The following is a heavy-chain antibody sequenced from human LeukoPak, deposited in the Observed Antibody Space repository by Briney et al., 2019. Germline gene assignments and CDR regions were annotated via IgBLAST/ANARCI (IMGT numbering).Heavy chain of an antibody. CDR3: ARAPRNSSTMLDY. Sequence: SXKAXXXSFTSNYIHWVRQAPGQGLEWVALINPNDGSTTYAHKFQGRVTMTRDTSTSTVYMDLSSLTSEDTAVYYCARAPRNSSTMLDYWGQGTLVTVSS. J-gene: IGHJ4*02. CDR2: INPNDGST. V-gene: IGHV1-46*01. CDR1: XXSFTSNY. D-gene: IGHD6-13*01.